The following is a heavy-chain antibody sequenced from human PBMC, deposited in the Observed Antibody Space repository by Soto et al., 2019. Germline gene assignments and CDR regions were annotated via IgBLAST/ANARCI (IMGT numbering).Heavy chain of an antibody. V-gene: IGHV3-23*01. D-gene: IGHD6-13*01. CDR3: AKEYASTWYPLDY. Sequence: GGSLRLSCRASGFTLDDYAMTWVRQAPGKGLEWVSVISGSSGSTFYADSVKGRFTIYRDNSKNTLYLQMNSLRAGDTAVYYCAKEYASTWYPLDYWGQGTLVTVSS. CDR1: GFTLDDYA. J-gene: IGHJ4*02. CDR2: ISGSSGST.